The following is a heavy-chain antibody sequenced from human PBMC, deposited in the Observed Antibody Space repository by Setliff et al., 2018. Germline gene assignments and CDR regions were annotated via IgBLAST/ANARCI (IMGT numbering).Heavy chain of an antibody. CDR1: GFTFSSYG. D-gene: IGHD4-17*01. Sequence: GGSLRLSWAASGFTFSSYGMHWVRQAPGKGLEWVAVISYDGSNKYYADSVKGRFTISRDNSKNTLYLQMNSLRAEDTAVYYCARDLGGDPQPWGQGTLVTVSS. V-gene: IGHV3-30*03. CDR3: ARDLGGDPQP. CDR2: ISYDGSNK. J-gene: IGHJ5*02.